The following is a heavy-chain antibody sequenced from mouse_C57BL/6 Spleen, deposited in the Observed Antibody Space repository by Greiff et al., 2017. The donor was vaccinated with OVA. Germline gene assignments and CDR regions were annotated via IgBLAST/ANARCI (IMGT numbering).Heavy chain of an antibody. D-gene: IGHD1-1*01. Sequence: EVKLVESGGGLVKPGGSLKLSCAASGFTFSSYAMSWVRQTPEKRLEWVATISDGGSYTYYPDNVKGRFTISRDNAKNNLYLQMSHLKSEDTAMYYCARAYYGSSSFAYWGQGTLVTVSA. CDR3: ARAYYGSSSFAY. V-gene: IGHV5-4*03. J-gene: IGHJ3*01. CDR2: ISDGGSYT. CDR1: GFTFSSYA.